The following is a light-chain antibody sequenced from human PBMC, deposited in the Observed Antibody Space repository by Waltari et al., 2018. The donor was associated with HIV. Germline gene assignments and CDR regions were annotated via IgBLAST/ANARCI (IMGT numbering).Light chain of an antibody. V-gene: IGLV2-23*02. Sequence: QSALTQPASVSGSPGQSINISCTETSSDVGNYNLVHWYQQYTGKAPKLLIYEVTKRPSGVSSRFSGSKSGNTASLTISDLQSEDEANYYCCSYGSSATFVVFGGGTRVTV. CDR3: CSYGSSATFVV. CDR2: EVT. CDR1: SSDVGNYNL. J-gene: IGLJ2*01.